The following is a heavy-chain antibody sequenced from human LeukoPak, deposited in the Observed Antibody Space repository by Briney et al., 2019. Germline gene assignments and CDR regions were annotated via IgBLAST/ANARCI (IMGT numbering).Heavy chain of an antibody. J-gene: IGHJ5*02. CDR3: ASGGSSRFTNRFDP. D-gene: IGHD3-3*01. CDR1: GGYFSGYY. Sequence: SEPLSLTCAVYGGYFSGYYWSWIRQPPGKGLEWIGEIKHSGSTNSNPSLKSRVTISVDSSKNQFSLKLSSVTAADTALYYCASGGSSRFTNRFDPWGQGTLVTVSS. V-gene: IGHV4-34*01. CDR2: IKHSGST.